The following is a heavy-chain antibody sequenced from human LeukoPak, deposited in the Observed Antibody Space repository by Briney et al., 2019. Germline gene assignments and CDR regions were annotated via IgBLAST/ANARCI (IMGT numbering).Heavy chain of an antibody. Sequence: GASVKVSCKASGYTFTGYYMHLVRQAPGQGLEWMGWINPNSGGTNYAQKFQGRVTMTRDTSISTAYMELSRLRSDDTAVYYCARWYYYDSSGYFHALDIWGQGTMVTVSS. V-gene: IGHV1-2*02. CDR3: ARWYYYDSSGYFHALDI. D-gene: IGHD3-22*01. J-gene: IGHJ3*02. CDR2: INPNSGGT. CDR1: GYTFTGYY.